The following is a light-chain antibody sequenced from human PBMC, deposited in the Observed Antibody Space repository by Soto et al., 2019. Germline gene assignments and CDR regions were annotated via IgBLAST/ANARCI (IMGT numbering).Light chain of an antibody. CDR1: QTVSNTY. V-gene: IGKV3-20*01. J-gene: IGKJ4*01. CDR2: GAS. Sequence: EIVLTQFPGALSLSPGERVTLSCRASQTVSNTYLAWYQQKSGQAPKFLIYGASNRATGIPDRFSGSGSGTDFTLTISRLEPEDFAVYYCQQYGALPPTFCGWTKVEIK. CDR3: QQYGALPPT.